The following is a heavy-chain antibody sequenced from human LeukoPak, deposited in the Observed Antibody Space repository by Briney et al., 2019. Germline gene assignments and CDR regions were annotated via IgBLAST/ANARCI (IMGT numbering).Heavy chain of an antibody. CDR3: AREGGGYALDY. Sequence: PGGSLRLSCAASRFTFSSYWMSWVRQAPGKGLGWVANIKQDGSEKYYVDSVKGRFTISRDNAKNSLYLQMNSLRAEDTAVYYCAREGGGYALDYWGQGTLVTVSS. V-gene: IGHV3-7*01. J-gene: IGHJ4*02. CDR2: IKQDGSEK. CDR1: RFTFSSYW. D-gene: IGHD3-22*01.